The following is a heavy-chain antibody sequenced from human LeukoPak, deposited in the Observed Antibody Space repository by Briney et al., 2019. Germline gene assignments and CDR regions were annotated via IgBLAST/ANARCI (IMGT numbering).Heavy chain of an antibody. V-gene: IGHV3-48*03. Sequence: GGSLRLSCAASGFTLSSYEMQWVRQAPGKGLEGISYSSQSGTISYFADSVKGRFIVSRDNAKSSVYMEMNSLRGDDTAVYYCARVQRLRWGELSAPWSMDAWGHGTTVTVSS. J-gene: IGHJ6*02. CDR2: SSQSGTIS. CDR1: GFTLSSYE. D-gene: IGHD3-16*02. CDR3: ARVQRLRWGELSAPWSMDA.